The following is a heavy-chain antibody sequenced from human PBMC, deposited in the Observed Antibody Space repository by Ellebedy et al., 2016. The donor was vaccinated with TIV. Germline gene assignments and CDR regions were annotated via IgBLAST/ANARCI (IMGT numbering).Heavy chain of an antibody. CDR2: ISYHGTNT. CDR3: TRDPIVVVTAGQDAFDI. V-gene: IGHV3-33*05. CDR1: GFTFSSYG. Sequence: PGGSLRLSCAASGFTFSSYGMHWVRQAPGEGLEWVAVISYHGTNTHYADSVKGRSTISRDNSKNTLYLQMNSLKTEDTAVYYCTRDPIVVVTAGQDAFDIWGQGTMVTVSS. J-gene: IGHJ3*02. D-gene: IGHD2-21*02.